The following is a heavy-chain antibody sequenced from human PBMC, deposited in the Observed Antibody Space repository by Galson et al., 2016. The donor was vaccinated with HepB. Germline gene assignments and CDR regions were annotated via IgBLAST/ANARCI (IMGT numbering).Heavy chain of an antibody. CDR1: GFPFSSYS. Sequence: SLRLSCAASGFPFSSYSMTWVRQAPGKGLEWVSNIGGDSSTRYYADSVKGRFTISRDNAKNSLYLQMNSLRDEDTAVYYCARNPGGLRARFDPWGQGTLVTVSS. CDR3: ARNPGGLRARFDP. V-gene: IGHV3-48*02. D-gene: IGHD4-17*01. CDR2: IGGDSSTR. J-gene: IGHJ5*02.